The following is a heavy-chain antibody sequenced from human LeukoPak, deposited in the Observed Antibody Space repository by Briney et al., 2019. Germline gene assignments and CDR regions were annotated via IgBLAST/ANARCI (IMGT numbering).Heavy chain of an antibody. V-gene: IGHV3-30*03. CDR3: ARDGGYFDRLAYFFDY. J-gene: IGHJ4*02. CDR2: ISYVGTNK. D-gene: IGHD3-9*01. CDR1: GFTFSSYG. Sequence: PGGSLRLSCAASGFTFSSYGMSWVRQAPGKGLEWVAVISYVGTNKYYADSVKGRFTISRDNSKNTLYPQMNRLRVEDTAVYYCARDGGYFDRLAYFFDYWGQGALVPVSS.